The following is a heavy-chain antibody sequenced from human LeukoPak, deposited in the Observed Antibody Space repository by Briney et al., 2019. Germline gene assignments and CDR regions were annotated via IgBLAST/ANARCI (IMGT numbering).Heavy chain of an antibody. CDR3: AMGRVRDYFDY. D-gene: IGHD3-10*01. CDR1: GFTVSSNY. J-gene: IGHJ4*02. CDR2: IYSGGST. V-gene: IGHV3-66*01. Sequence: GGSLRLSCAASGFTVSSNYMSWVRQAPGKGLEWVSVIYSGGSTYYADSVKGRFTISRDNSKNTLYLQMNSLRAEDTAVYYCAMGRVRDYFDYWGQGTLVTVSS.